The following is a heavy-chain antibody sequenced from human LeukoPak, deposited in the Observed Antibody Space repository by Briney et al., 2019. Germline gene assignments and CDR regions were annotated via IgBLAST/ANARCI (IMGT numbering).Heavy chain of an antibody. CDR2: ISGGGAST. J-gene: IGHJ4*02. D-gene: IGHD2-2*01. Sequence: GGSLRLSCAASEFTFSSYAMTWVRQAPGKGLEWVSGISGGGASTYYADSVKGRFTISRDNSKSTLYLQMNSLRAEDTAVYYCAKDHGEAVVPRRFDYWGQGTLVTVSS. CDR1: EFTFSSYA. CDR3: AKDHGEAVVPRRFDY. V-gene: IGHV3-23*01.